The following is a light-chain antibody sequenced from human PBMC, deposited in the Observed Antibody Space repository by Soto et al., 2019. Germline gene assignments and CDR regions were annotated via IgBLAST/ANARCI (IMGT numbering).Light chain of an antibody. V-gene: IGKV1-5*03. CDR1: QRIGLW. CDR3: HQYDSYVT. J-gene: IGKJ2*01. CDR2: KAS. Sequence: DIQMTQSPSTLSASVGDRVTITCRASQRIGLWLAWYQQKPGKAPKLLIYKASSLKSEVPSRFSGSGVGTDFTLTISSLQSDDFATYYCHQYDSYVTFGQGTKLEIK.